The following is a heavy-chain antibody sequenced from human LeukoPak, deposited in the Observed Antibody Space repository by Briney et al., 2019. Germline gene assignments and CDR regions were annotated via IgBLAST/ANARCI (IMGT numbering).Heavy chain of an antibody. CDR1: GFTVSSNY. CDR3: ARDLYYYGMDV. Sequence: GGSLRLSCAASGFTVSSNYMSWVRQAPGKGLEWVSVIYSGGSTYYADSVKGRFTISRDNSKNTLFLQMNSLRAEDTAVYYCARDLYYYGMDVWGQGTTVTDSS. CDR2: IYSGGST. J-gene: IGHJ6*02. V-gene: IGHV3-53*01.